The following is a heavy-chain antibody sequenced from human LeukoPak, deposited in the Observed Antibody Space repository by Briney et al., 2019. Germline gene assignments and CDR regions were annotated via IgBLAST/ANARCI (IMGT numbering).Heavy chain of an antibody. J-gene: IGHJ4*02. D-gene: IGHD6-6*01. Sequence: GGSLRLSCAASGFTFSSYAMSWVRQAPGEGLEWVSAISGSGGSTYYADSVKGRFTISGDNSKNTLYLQMNSLRAEDTAVYYCAKGSSIAARAFFGYWGQGTLVTVSS. V-gene: IGHV3-23*01. CDR2: ISGSGGST. CDR1: GFTFSSYA. CDR3: AKGSSIAARAFFGY.